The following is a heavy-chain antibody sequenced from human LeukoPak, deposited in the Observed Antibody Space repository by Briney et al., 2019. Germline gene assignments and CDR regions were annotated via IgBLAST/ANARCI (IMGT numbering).Heavy chain of an antibody. CDR2: ITGSGIDT. D-gene: IGHD3-9*01. CDR3: ASQPAIYIYGMDV. J-gene: IGHJ6*02. V-gene: IGHV3-23*01. CDR1: GFTFSNYA. Sequence: GGSLRLSCAASGFTFSNYAMSWVRQAPGKGLEWVSDITGSGIDTYYADSVQGRFTISRDNAKNSLYLQMNSLTAEDTAVYYCASQPAIYIYGMDVWGQGTTVTVSS.